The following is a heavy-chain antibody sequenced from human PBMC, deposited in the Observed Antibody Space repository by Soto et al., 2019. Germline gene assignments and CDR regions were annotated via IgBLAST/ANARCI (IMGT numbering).Heavy chain of an antibody. V-gene: IGHV4-34*01. CDR1: GGSFSGYY. Sequence: RSLTCAVYGGSFSGYYWSWIRQPPGKGLEWIGEINHSGSTNYNPSLKSRVTISVDTSKNQFSLKLSSVTAADTAVYYCARFGRSYDFWSGYFVHDYWGQGTLVTVSS. CDR3: ARFGRSYDFWSGYFVHDY. J-gene: IGHJ4*02. CDR2: INHSGST. D-gene: IGHD3-3*01.